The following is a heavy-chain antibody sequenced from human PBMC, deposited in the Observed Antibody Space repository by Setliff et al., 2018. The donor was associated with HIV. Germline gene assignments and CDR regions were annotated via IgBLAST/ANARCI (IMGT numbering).Heavy chain of an antibody. CDR1: GFKFGHYV. D-gene: IGHD2-15*01. CDR3: ARDGEYCSGGRCYLSFDY. Sequence: GGSLRLSCAASGFKFGHYVMHWVRQPPGKGLEWVAGITWSSGGVGYADSVKGRFTISRDNAKNSLYLQMNSLRAEDTAIYYCARDGEYCSGGRCYLSFDYWGQGTLVTVSS. CDR2: ITWSSGGV. J-gene: IGHJ4*02. V-gene: IGHV3-9*01.